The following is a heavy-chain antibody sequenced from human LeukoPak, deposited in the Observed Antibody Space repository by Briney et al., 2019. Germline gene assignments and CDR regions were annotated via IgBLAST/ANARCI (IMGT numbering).Heavy chain of an antibody. D-gene: IGHD3-22*01. CDR2: IIPIFGIA. CDR3: ARDREYYYDSSGYYNDAFDI. J-gene: IGHJ3*02. Sequence: GASVKVSCKASGGTFSSYAISWVRQAPGQGFEWMGRIIPIFGIANYAQKFQGRVTITADKSTSTAYMELSSLRSEDTAVYYCARDREYYYDSSGYYNDAFDIWGQGTMVTVSS. V-gene: IGHV1-69*04. CDR1: GGTFSSYA.